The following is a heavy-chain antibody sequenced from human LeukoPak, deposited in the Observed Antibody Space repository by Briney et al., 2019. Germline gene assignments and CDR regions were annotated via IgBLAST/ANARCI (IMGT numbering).Heavy chain of an antibody. CDR3: ARGSAYYDFWSGPYGMDV. D-gene: IGHD3-3*01. V-gene: IGHV4-34*01. J-gene: IGHJ6*02. Sequence: PSETLSLTCAVYGGSFSGYYWSWIRQPPGKGLEWIGEINHSGSTNYNPSLKSRVTISVDTSKNQFSLKLSSVTAADTAVYYRARGSAYYDFWSGPYGMDVWGQGTTVTVSS. CDR1: GGSFSGYY. CDR2: INHSGST.